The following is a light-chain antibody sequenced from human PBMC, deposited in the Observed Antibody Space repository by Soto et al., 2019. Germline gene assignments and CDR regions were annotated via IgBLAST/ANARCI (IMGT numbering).Light chain of an antibody. Sequence: DIVMTQSPDSLAVSLGERATINCKSSQSVLYSSHNKNYLAWYQQKPGQPPKLLIYWASTRESGVPDRFSGSGSGTDLTLTISSLQAEDVAVYYCQQYYSTPWTFGQGTKVEIK. CDR1: QSVLYSSHNKNY. V-gene: IGKV4-1*01. J-gene: IGKJ1*01. CDR3: QQYYSTPWT. CDR2: WAS.